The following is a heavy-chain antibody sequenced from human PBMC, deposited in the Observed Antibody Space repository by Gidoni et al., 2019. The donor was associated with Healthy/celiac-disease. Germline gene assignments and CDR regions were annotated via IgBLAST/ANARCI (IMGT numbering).Heavy chain of an antibody. CDR1: GGSISSSSYY. J-gene: IGHJ4*02. CDR3: ARTRITSWTSNLFDY. D-gene: IGHD5-12*01. CDR2: IYYSGST. Sequence: QLQLQESGPGLVKPSETLSLTCTVSGGSISSSSYYWGWIRQPPGKGLEWIGSIYYSGSTYYNPSLKSRVTISVDTSKNQFSLKLSSVTAADTAVYYCARTRITSWTSNLFDYWGQGTLVTVSS. V-gene: IGHV4-39*01.